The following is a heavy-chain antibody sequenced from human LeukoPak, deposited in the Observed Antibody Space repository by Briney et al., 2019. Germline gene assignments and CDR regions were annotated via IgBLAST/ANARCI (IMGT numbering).Heavy chain of an antibody. V-gene: IGHV3-30*02. J-gene: IGHJ4*02. CDR1: GFTFSSYD. Sequence: PGGSLRLSCAASGFTFSSYDMHWVRQAPGKGLEWVAVIWYDGSNKYYADPVKGRFTISRDNSKNTLYLQMNSLRAEDTAVYYCAKERYRNGEIFDYWGQGTLVTVSS. CDR3: AKERYRNGEIFDY. D-gene: IGHD5-18*01. CDR2: IWYDGSNK.